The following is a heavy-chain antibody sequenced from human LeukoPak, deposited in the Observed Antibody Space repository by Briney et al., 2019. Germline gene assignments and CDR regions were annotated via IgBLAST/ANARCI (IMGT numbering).Heavy chain of an antibody. Sequence: SQTLSLICAVSGGSISSGGYSWSWIRQPPGKGLEWIGYIYHSGSTYCNPSLKSRVTISVDRSKNQFSLKLSSVTAADTAVYYCARAVFGVVINWFDPWGQGTLVTVSS. CDR2: IYHSGST. V-gene: IGHV4-30-2*01. J-gene: IGHJ5*02. D-gene: IGHD3-3*01. CDR1: GGSISSGGYS. CDR3: ARAVFGVVINWFDP.